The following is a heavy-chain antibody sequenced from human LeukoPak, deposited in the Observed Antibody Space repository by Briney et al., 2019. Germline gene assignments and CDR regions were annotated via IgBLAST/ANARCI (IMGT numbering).Heavy chain of an antibody. CDR3: ARGQLLENFDY. CDR2: ISYDGSNK. D-gene: IGHD1-1*01. V-gene: IGHV3-30-3*01. CDR1: GSTFSSYA. J-gene: IGHJ4*02. Sequence: GGSLRLSCAASGSTFSSYAMHWVRQAPGKGLEWVAVISYDGSNKYYADSVKGRFTISRDNSKNTLYLQMNSLRAEDTAVYYCARGQLLENFDYWGQGTLVTVSS.